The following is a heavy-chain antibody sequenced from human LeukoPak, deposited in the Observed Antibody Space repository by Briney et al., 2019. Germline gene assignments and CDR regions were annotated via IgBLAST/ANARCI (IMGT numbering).Heavy chain of an antibody. CDR2: ISSSSGSI. D-gene: IGHD3-10*01. V-gene: IGHV3-21*01. CDR3: AKIDSYGSGSPNPNGAFDI. CDR1: GFTFSSYG. Sequence: GGSLRLSCAASGFTFSSYGMNWVRQTPGKGLECVSFISSSSGSIYYAHSAKGRFTISRDNAKNSLHLHMNRLRDEDTPVYYCAKIDSYGSGSPNPNGAFDIWGQGTMVTVSS. J-gene: IGHJ3*02.